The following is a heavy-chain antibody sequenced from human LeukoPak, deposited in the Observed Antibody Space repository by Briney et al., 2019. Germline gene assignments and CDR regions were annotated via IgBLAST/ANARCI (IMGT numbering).Heavy chain of an antibody. V-gene: IGHV5-51*01. D-gene: IGHD3-10*01. CDR2: IYPGDSDT. CDR1: GYRFTNYW. CDR3: ARHRGPHVPMSYYYYMDV. Sequence: GESLKISCKTSGYRFTNYWIGWVRQMPGKGLEWMGIIYPGDSDTRYSPSFQGQVTISADKSISTAYLQWSSLEASDTAMYYCARHRGPHVPMSYYYYMDVWGKGTTVTVSS. J-gene: IGHJ6*03.